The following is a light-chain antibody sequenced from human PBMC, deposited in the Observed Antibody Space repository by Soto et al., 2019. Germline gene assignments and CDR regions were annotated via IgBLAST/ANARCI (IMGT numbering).Light chain of an antibody. V-gene: IGKV1-5*03. CDR1: QSISSW. Sequence: DIPMTQSPSTLSASVGDRVTITCLASQSISSWLAWYQQKPGKAPNLLIYKASSLESGVPSRFSGSGSGTEFTLTISNLQPDDSATYYCQQYNSYRTFGQGTKVEIK. J-gene: IGKJ1*01. CDR3: QQYNSYRT. CDR2: KAS.